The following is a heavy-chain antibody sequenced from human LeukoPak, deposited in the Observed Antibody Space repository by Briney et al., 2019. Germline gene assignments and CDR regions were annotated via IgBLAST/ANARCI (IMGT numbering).Heavy chain of an antibody. D-gene: IGHD6-19*01. CDR3: ALYSGGLFDP. J-gene: IGHJ5*02. Sequence: ASVKVSCKASGYTFTVYYIHWVRQAPGQGLEYMGWINPNSGGTNYAQKFQGRVTMTRDTSISTAYMEVSRLTSDDTAVYYCALYSGGLFDPWGQGTLVTVSS. CDR1: GYTFTVYY. V-gene: IGHV1-2*02. CDR2: INPNSGGT.